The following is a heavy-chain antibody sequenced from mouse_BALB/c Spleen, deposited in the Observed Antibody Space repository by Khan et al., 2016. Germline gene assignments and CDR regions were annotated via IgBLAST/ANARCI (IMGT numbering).Heavy chain of an antibody. J-gene: IGHJ3*01. CDR3: ARVDGYGPFAY. V-gene: IGHV3-2*02. CDR1: GYSITSDYA. CDR2: ISYSGST. D-gene: IGHD2-3*01. Sequence: EVELVESGPGLVKPSQSLSLTCTVTGYSITSDYAWNWIRQFPGNKLEWMGYISYSGSTSYNPSLKSRISITRDTSKNQFFLQLNSVTTEDTATXYCARVDGYGPFAYWGQGTLVTVSA.